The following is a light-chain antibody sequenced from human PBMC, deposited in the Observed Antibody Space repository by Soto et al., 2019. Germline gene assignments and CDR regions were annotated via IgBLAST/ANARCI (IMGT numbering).Light chain of an antibody. Sequence: DIQLTQSPSSVSASVGDRVTITCRASQDIGTWLAWYQQKPGKAPKLLIYVASNLQSGVPSRFSGAGSGTXXXXXXXSLQPEDFATYHCQQADSFPFTLGPGTKVDFK. J-gene: IGKJ3*01. V-gene: IGKV1-12*01. CDR3: QQADSFPFT. CDR2: VAS. CDR1: QDIGTW.